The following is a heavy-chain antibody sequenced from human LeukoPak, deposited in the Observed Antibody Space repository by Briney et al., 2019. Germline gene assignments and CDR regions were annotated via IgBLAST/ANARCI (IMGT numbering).Heavy chain of an antibody. CDR2: INPTNSYS. D-gene: IGHD6-19*01. V-gene: IGHV5-10-1*01. Sequence: GESLKISCKGSGYIFTSYWISWVRQMPGKGLEWMGRINPTNSYSNYNPSFQGHVTFSVDKSIATAYLQWTTLKASDIAMYYCARGGWLDDYWGQGTLVTVSS. CDR3: ARGGWLDDY. J-gene: IGHJ4*02. CDR1: GYIFTSYW.